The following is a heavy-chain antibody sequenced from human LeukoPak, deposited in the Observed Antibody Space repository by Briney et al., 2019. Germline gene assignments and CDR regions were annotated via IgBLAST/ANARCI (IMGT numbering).Heavy chain of an antibody. J-gene: IGHJ6*01. CDR3: ARDRGYYGSVSYFTPNYYYGMYV. D-gene: IGHD3-10*01. V-gene: IGHV4-31*03. CDR1: GDSISRGGYF. CDR2: IYYSGST. Sequence: SETLLIPCTVSGDSISRGGYFGSWIRQHPGKGLEWIGYIYYSGSTYYNPSLKSRVTISVDTSKNQFSLKLSSVTAADTAVYYCARDRGYYGSVSYFTPNYYYGMYVWGRQSTVTGSS.